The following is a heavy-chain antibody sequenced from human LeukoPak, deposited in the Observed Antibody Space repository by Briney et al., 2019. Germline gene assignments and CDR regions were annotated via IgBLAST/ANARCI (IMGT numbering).Heavy chain of an antibody. J-gene: IGHJ3*02. V-gene: IGHV1-2*02. CDR2: INPNSGGT. CDR1: GYTFTGNY. Sequence: ASVTVSCTASGYTFTGNYMHWVRQAPGQGLEWMGWINPNSGGTNYAQKFPGRVTMTRDTSISTAYMELSRLTSDDTAVYYCARDLVNRRVADNNDAFDIWGQGTMVTVSS. D-gene: IGHD3-9*01. CDR3: ARDLVNRRVADNNDAFDI.